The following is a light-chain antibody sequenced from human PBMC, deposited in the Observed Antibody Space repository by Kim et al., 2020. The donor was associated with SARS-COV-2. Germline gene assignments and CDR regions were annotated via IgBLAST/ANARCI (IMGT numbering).Light chain of an antibody. Sequence: GQAITIAWTGTSSDGGGDNYVSWYQQHPGKAPKLMIYDVSNRPSGVSNRFSGSKSGNTASLTISGLQAEDEADYYCSSYTSSSTWVFGGGTQLTVL. V-gene: IGLV2-14*03. CDR1: SSDGGGDNY. J-gene: IGLJ3*02. CDR2: DVS. CDR3: SSYTSSSTWV.